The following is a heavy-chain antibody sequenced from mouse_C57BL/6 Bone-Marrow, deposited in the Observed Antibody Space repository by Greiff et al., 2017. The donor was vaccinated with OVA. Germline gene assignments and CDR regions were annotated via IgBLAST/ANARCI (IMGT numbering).Heavy chain of an antibody. Sequence: QVQLQQSGPELVKPGASVKISCKASGYAFSSSWMNWVKQRPGQGLEWIGRIYPGDGDTNYNGKFKGKATLTADQSSSTAYMQLSSLTSEDSAVYFCARYGDYWGQGTTLTVSS. CDR2: IYPGDGDT. CDR3: ARYGDY. D-gene: IGHD1-1*02. V-gene: IGHV1-82*01. CDR1: GYAFSSSW. J-gene: IGHJ2*01.